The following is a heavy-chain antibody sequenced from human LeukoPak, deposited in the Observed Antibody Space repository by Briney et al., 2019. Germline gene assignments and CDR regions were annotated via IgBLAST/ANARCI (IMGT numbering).Heavy chain of an antibody. J-gene: IGHJ6*03. V-gene: IGHV4-59*01. CDR2: IYHSGST. CDR3: ARTTEGGYTYDYFYYYYMDV. Sequence: SETLSLTCTVSGGSISSDYWSWIGQPPGKGLEWIGRIYHSGSTNYNPSLKSRVTISVDTSKNQSSLKLSSVTAADTAVYYCARTTEGGYTYDYFYYYYMDVWGKGTTVTISS. CDR1: GGSISSDY. D-gene: IGHD5-18*01.